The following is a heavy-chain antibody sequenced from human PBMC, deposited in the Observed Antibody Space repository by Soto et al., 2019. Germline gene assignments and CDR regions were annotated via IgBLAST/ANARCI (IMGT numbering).Heavy chain of an antibody. J-gene: IGHJ4*02. CDR1: GGTFSSYA. D-gene: IGHD2-2*01. CDR2: IIPIFGTA. V-gene: IGHV1-69*13. Sequence: SVKVSCKASGGTFSSYAISWVRQAPGQGLEWMGGIIPIFGTANYAQKFQGRVTITADESTSTAYMELSSLRSEDTAVYYCARDKIPYCISTSCSNYSFDYWGQGTLVTVSS. CDR3: ARDKIPYCISTSCSNYSFDY.